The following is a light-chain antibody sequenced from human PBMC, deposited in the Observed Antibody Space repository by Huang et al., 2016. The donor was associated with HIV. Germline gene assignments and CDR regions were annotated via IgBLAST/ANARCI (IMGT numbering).Light chain of an antibody. CDR2: KVS. J-gene: IGKJ2*01. CDR3: MQGTHWPPYT. Sequence: DVVMTQSPLSLPVSLGQPASISCRSSQSLVFTDGNTYLNWFHQRPGQSPRRLIYKVSKRDSGVPDRCSGSGSGTDFTLSISRVEAEDVGIYYCMQGTHWPPYTFGQGTKLEIK. CDR1: QSLVFTDGNTY. V-gene: IGKV2-30*01.